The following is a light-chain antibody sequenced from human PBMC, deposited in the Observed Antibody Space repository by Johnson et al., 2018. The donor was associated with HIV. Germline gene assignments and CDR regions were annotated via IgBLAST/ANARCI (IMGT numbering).Light chain of an antibody. V-gene: IGLV1-51*02. CDR1: SSNIGNNY. J-gene: IGLJ1*01. CDR2: ENN. CDR3: GPWDSSLSAGV. Sequence: QSVLTQPPSVYAAPGQKVTISCSGSSSNIGNNYVSWYQQLPGTAPKLLIYENNKRPSGIPDRFSGSKSGTSATLGITGLQTGDEADYYCGPWDSSLSAGVFGTGTKVTVL.